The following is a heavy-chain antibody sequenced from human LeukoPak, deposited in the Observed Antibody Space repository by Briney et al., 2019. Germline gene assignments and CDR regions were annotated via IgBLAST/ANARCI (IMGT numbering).Heavy chain of an antibody. V-gene: IGHV1-8*01. Sequence: ASVKVSCKASGYTFTNYDINWVRQATGQGLEWLGWMNPNSGNTGYAQKFQGRVTITRNTSISTAYMELSSLTSEDTAVYYCARGRDWLRWFDPWSQGTLVTVSS. CDR2: MNPNSGNT. CDR1: GYTFTNYD. J-gene: IGHJ5*02. CDR3: ARGRDWLRWFDP. D-gene: IGHD3/OR15-3a*01.